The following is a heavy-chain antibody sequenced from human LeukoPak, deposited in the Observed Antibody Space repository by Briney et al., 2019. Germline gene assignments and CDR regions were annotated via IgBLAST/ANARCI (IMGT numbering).Heavy chain of an antibody. J-gene: IGHJ4*02. CDR3: ARHSIASDGARLFDY. CDR2: IYYTGST. D-gene: IGHD2-21*01. Sequence: PSETLSLTCGVSGGAITNYYWNWIRQAPGKGLEWLGYIYYTGSTTYNPSVKSRITISLDTSKKQISLKLRSVTAADTAVYYCARHSIASDGARLFDYWGRGTLVTVSS. CDR1: GGAITNYY. V-gene: IGHV4-59*01.